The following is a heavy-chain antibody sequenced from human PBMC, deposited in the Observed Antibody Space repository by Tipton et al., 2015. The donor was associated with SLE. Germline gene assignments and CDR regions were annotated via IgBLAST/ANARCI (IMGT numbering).Heavy chain of an antibody. V-gene: IGHV3-9*01. CDR1: GFTFDDYA. Sequence: SLRLSCATSGFTFDDYAMHWVRLAPGKGLEWVSGISWNSGSIDYTDSVKGRFTISRDNAKTSLYLQMNSLRVEDTAVYYCARKVVVPGAIRDYFGMDVWGQGPTVTVSS. CDR2: ISWNSGSI. CDR3: ARKVVVPGAIRDYFGMDV. D-gene: IGHD2-2*01. J-gene: IGHJ6*02.